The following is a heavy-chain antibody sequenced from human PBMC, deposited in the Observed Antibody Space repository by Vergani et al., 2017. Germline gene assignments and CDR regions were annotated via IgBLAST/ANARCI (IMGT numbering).Heavy chain of an antibody. CDR1: GASIRSSNYY. CDR2: IYYSGST. D-gene: IGHD6-19*01. CDR3: AGHSTVEWLVKLGWIDP. V-gene: IGHV4-39*01. J-gene: IGHJ5*02. Sequence: QLQLQESGPGLVKPSATLSLTCSVSGASIRSSNYYWGWIRQPPGKGLEWIASIYYSGSTYYNPSLKRLVTISVDTSKNQFSLKLSSVTAADTAVYFCAGHSTVEWLVKLGWIDPWGQGILVTVSS.